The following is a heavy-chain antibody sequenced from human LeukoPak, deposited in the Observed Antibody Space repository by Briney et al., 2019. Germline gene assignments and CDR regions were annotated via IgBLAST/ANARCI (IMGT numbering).Heavy chain of an antibody. CDR2: ISYDGSNK. D-gene: IGHD3-3*01. CDR3: AKGADYDFWSGYPVPLFDY. V-gene: IGHV3-30-3*01. Sequence: GGSLRLSCAASGFTFSSYAMHWVRQAPGKGLEWVAVISYDGSNKYYAGSVKGRFTISRDNSKNTLYLQMNSLRAEDTAVYYCAKGADYDFWSGYPVPLFDYWGQGTLVTVSS. J-gene: IGHJ4*02. CDR1: GFTFSSYA.